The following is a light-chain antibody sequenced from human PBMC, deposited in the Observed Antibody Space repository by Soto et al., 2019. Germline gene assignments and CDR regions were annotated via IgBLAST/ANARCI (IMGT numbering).Light chain of an antibody. J-gene: IGKJ1*01. Sequence: EIVLTQSPGTLSLSPGERATLSCRASQSFSSSLLAWYQQKPGQAPRLLIYGASSRATGIPDRFSGSGSGTDFSLTISRREPEDFAVYYCQQYGSSSWTFGQGTKVEIK. CDR2: GAS. CDR3: QQYGSSSWT. CDR1: QSFSSSL. V-gene: IGKV3-20*01.